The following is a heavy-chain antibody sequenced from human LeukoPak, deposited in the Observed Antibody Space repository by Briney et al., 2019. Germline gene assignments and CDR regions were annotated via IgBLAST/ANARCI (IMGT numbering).Heavy chain of an antibody. Sequence: ASAKVSCKASGYNFDKFGIAWVRQAPGQGLEWMGWINTHNGNTKYAQQYQGRVTMTTDTSTSTVYMELRSLRSDDTAVYSCARDTPQHLKRYDYWGQGTQVTVSS. CDR1: GYNFDKFG. CDR2: INTHNGNT. D-gene: IGHD6-13*01. V-gene: IGHV1-18*01. J-gene: IGHJ4*02. CDR3: ARDTPQHLKRYDY.